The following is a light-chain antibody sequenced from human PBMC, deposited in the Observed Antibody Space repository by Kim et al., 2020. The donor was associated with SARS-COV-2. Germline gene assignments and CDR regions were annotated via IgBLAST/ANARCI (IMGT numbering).Light chain of an antibody. CDR3: DFRDSSDNHRWV. J-gene: IGLJ3*02. V-gene: IGLV3-19*01. CDR1: SLRRYF. CDR2: GKN. Sequence: SSELTQDPAVSVALGQTVRITCQGDSLRRYFASWYQQKPGQAPVLVIYGKNHRPSGIPDRFSGSKSGNTASLTITGAQADDEADYYCDFRDSSDNHRWVF.